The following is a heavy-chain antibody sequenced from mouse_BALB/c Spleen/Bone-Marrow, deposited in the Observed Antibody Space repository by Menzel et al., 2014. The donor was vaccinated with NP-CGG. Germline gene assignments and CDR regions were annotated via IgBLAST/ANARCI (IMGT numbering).Heavy chain of an antibody. CDR1: GYTFTSYW. D-gene: IGHD2-3*01. J-gene: IGHJ4*01. V-gene: IGHV1S22*01. Sequence: LQQSGSELVRPGASVKLSCKASGYTFTSYWMHWGKQRHGQGLEWIGNIYPGSGSTNYDEKFKSKGTLTVDTSSSTAYMHLSSLTSEDSAVYYCTRGYYPYYYAMDYWGQGTSVTGSS. CDR3: TRGYYPYYYAMDY. CDR2: IYPGSGST.